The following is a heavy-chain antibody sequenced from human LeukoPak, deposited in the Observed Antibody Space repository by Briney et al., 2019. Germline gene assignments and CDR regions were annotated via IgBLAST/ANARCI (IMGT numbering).Heavy chain of an antibody. Sequence: SETLSLTCTVSGGSISSGGYYWSWIRQHPGKGLEWIGYIYYSGSTYYNPSLKSRVTISVDTSKNQFSLKLSSVTAADTAVYYCARDRDDISTGYYRHDAFDIWGQGTMVTVSS. D-gene: IGHD3-9*01. J-gene: IGHJ3*02. CDR2: IYYSGST. V-gene: IGHV4-31*03. CDR3: ARDRDDISTGYYRHDAFDI. CDR1: GGSISSGGYY.